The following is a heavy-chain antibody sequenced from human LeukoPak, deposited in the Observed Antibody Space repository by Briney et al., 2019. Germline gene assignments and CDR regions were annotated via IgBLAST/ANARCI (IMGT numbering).Heavy chain of an antibody. D-gene: IGHD6-13*01. J-gene: IGHJ6*03. Sequence: SVTVSCKASRGTFSNYGFSWERQAPGQGFEWMGGIIPMSGALNYAQQFQGRVTITTDEFTSTAYMELSSLRSEDTAVYYTAREGAAAGTPTYDSYYYMDVSGKGTTVTVSS. CDR3: AREGAAAGTPTYDSYYYMDV. CDR2: IIPMSGAL. CDR1: RGTFSNYG. V-gene: IGHV1-69*05.